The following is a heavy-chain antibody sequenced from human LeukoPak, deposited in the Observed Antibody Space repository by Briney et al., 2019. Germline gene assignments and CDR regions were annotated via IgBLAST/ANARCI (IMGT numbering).Heavy chain of an antibody. Sequence: ASVKVSCKASGYTFTTYYMHWVRQAPGQGLEWMGIINPSGGSTSYAQRFQGRVTMTRDTSTSTVYMELSSLRSEDTAVYYCARARGGYYYSSGSYNWFDPWGQGTLVTVSS. J-gene: IGHJ5*02. CDR1: GYTFTTYY. CDR3: ARARGGYYYSSGSYNWFDP. CDR2: INPSGGST. D-gene: IGHD3-10*01. V-gene: IGHV1-46*01.